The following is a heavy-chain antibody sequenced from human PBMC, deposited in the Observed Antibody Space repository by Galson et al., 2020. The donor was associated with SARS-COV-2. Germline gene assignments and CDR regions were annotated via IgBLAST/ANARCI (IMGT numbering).Heavy chain of an antibody. Sequence: SETLSLTCTVSGGSISSGGYYLSWIRQHPGKGLEWIGYIYYSGSTYYNPSLTSRVTISVDTSKNQFSLKLSSVTAADTAVYYCARAMFSSSWYGPRNWFDPWGQGTLVTVSS. D-gene: IGHD6-13*01. CDR1: GGSISSGGYY. CDR2: IYYSGST. V-gene: IGHV4-31*03. CDR3: ARAMFSSSWYGPRNWFDP. J-gene: IGHJ5*02.